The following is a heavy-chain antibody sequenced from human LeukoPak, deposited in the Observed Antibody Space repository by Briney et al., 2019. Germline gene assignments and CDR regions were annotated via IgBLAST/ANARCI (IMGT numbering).Heavy chain of an antibody. CDR1: GGTFSSYA. V-gene: IGHV1-69*13. J-gene: IGHJ4*02. D-gene: IGHD3-22*01. Sequence: ASVKVSCKASGGTFSSYAISWVRQAPGQGLEWMGGIIPIFGTANYAQKFQGRVTITADESTSTAYMELSSLRSEDTAVYYCARGSTYYDSSGQVPFDYWGQGTLVTVSS. CDR3: ARGSTYYDSSGQVPFDY. CDR2: IIPIFGTA.